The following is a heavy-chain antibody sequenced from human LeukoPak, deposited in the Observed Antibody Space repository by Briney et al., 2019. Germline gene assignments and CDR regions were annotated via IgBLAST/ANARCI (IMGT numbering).Heavy chain of an antibody. V-gene: IGHV3-23*01. Sequence: GGSLRLSCAASGFTFSSYAMSWVRQAPGKGLEWVSAISGSGGSTYYADSVKGRFTISRDNSKNTLYLQMNSLRAEDTAVYYCAKETVWFGELGPSYSWFDPWGQGTLVTVSS. J-gene: IGHJ5*02. D-gene: IGHD3-10*01. CDR3: AKETVWFGELGPSYSWFDP. CDR1: GFTFSSYA. CDR2: ISGSGGST.